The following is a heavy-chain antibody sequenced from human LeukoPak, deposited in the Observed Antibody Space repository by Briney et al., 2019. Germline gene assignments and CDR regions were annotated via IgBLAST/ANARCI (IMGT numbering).Heavy chain of an antibody. V-gene: IGHV3-23*01. Sequence: GASLRLSCAASGFTFSSYAMSWVRQAPGKGLEWVSAISGGGGSTYYADSVKGRFTISRDNSKNTLYLQMNSLRAEDTAVYYCAKDQVQWLVGWFDPWGQGTLVTVSS. CDR1: GFTFSSYA. J-gene: IGHJ5*02. CDR3: AKDQVQWLVGWFDP. CDR2: ISGGGGST. D-gene: IGHD6-19*01.